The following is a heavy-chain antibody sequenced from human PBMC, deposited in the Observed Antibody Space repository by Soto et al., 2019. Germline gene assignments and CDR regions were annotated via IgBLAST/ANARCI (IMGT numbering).Heavy chain of an antibody. CDR2: ISYDGSNK. Sequence: GGSLRLSCAASEFTFSSYAMHWVRQAPGKGLEWVAVISYDGSNKYYADSVKGRSTISRDNSKNTLYLQMNSLRAEDTAVYYCARRRGYSYGALDYWGQGTLVTVSS. CDR1: EFTFSSYA. CDR3: ARRRGYSYGALDY. V-gene: IGHV3-30-3*01. D-gene: IGHD5-18*01. J-gene: IGHJ4*02.